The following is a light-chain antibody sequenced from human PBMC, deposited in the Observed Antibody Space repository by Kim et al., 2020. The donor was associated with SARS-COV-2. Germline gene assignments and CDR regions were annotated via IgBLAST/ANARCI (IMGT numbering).Light chain of an antibody. V-gene: IGLV3-21*04. CDR2: YDS. J-gene: IGLJ2*01. Sequence: PGKPAWVSCGGNSIGSRSVHWYQPQSGQAPILVIYYDSDRPSGIPERFSGSNSGNTATLTISRVEAGDEADYYCQVWDSSSDHRVVFGGGTQLTVL. CDR3: QVWDSSSDHRVV. CDR1: SIGSRS.